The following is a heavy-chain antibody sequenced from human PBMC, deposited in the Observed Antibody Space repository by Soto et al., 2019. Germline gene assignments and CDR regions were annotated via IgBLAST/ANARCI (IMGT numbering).Heavy chain of an antibody. J-gene: IGHJ4*02. Sequence: SETLSLTCTVSGGAISSYYWNWIRQPPGKRLEWIGYIYYSGSTNYNPSLKSRVTISADTSKNQFSLKLSSVTAADTAVYYCARQGQLWFPYDYWGQGTLVTVSS. CDR2: IYYSGST. CDR3: ARQGQLWFPYDY. CDR1: GGAISSYY. V-gene: IGHV4-59*08. D-gene: IGHD5-18*01.